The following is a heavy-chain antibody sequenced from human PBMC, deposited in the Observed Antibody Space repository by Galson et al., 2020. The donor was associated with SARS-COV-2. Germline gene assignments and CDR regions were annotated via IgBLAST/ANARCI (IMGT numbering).Heavy chain of an antibody. CDR2: ISGSGSRT. D-gene: IGHD6-6*01. V-gene: IGHV3-23*01. Sequence: GESLKISCVVYGFSFNNYAMCWVRQAPGKGLEWVSGISGSGSRTDYADSVKGRFTISRDNSKNTLSLQMNSLGAEDTAVYYCAKRDVSSSTPERLGGFGMDVWGQGTTVTVSS. CDR3: AKRDVSSSTPERLGGFGMDV. CDR1: GFSFNNYA. J-gene: IGHJ6*02.